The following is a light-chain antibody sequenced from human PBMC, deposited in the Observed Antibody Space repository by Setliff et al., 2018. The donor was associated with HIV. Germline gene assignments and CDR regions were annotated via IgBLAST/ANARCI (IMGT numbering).Light chain of an antibody. V-gene: IGLV2-14*03. J-gene: IGLJ1*01. CDR1: SSDVGRYNF. Sequence: QSALTQPASVSGSPGQSITISCTGTSSDVGRYNFVSWYQQHPGKVPKLLISDVSNRPSGVSDRFSGSKSGNTASLTISGLRTEDEADYYCNSFTNTSGRVFGTGTRSPS. CDR2: DVS. CDR3: NSFTNTSGRV.